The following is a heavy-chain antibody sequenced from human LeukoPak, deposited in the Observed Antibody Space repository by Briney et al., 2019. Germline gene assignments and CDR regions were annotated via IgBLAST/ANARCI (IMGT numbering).Heavy chain of an antibody. D-gene: IGHD1-26*01. CDR1: GFTFSSYA. J-gene: IGHJ4*02. V-gene: IGHV3-23*01. Sequence: GGSLRLSCAASGFTFSSYAMSWVRQAPGKGLEWVSAISGSGGSTYYADSVKGRFTTSRDNSKNTLYLQMNSLRAEDTAVYYCAKRGAEVGTTIAPGDYWGQGSLVTVSS. CDR3: AKRGAEVGTTIAPGDY. CDR2: ISGSGGST.